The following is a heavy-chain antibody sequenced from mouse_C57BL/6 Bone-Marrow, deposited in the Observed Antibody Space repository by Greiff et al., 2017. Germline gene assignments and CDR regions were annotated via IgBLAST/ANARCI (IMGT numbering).Heavy chain of an antibody. Sequence: VQRVESGPELVRPGVSVKISCKGSGYTFTDYAMHWVKQRHAKSLEWIGVISTYYGDASYNHKFKDKATMTVDKSSSTAYMELARLTSEDSAVYYCAREGVPTVVAPRWYFDVWGTGTTVTVSS. D-gene: IGHD1-1*01. CDR1: GYTFTDYA. J-gene: IGHJ1*03. V-gene: IGHV1-67*01. CDR3: AREGVPTVVAPRWYFDV. CDR2: ISTYYGDA.